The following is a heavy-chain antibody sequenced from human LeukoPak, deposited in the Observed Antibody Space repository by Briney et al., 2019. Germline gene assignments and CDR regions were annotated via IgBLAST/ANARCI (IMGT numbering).Heavy chain of an antibody. CDR2: INHSGST. J-gene: IGHJ4*02. D-gene: IGHD2-15*01. CDR3: ARSRSPPDVVVVAATDSYFDY. V-gene: IGHV4-34*01. CDR1: DGSFSGYY. Sequence: PSETLSLTCAVYDGSFSGYYWSWIRQPPGKGLEWIGEINHSGSTNYNPSLKSRVTISVDTSKNQFSLKLSSVTAADTAVYYCARSRSPPDVVVVAATDSYFDYWGQGTLVTVSS.